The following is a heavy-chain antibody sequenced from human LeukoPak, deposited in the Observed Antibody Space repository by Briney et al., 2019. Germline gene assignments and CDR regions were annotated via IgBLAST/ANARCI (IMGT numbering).Heavy chain of an antibody. Sequence: TSETLSLTCTVSGDSIISYYWSWIRQPPGKGLEWIGYIYYSGTTNYNPSLKSRVTISVDTSKNQFSLKVGSVTAADTAVYYCARRGYNYEIDYWGQGTLVTVSS. CDR2: IYYSGTT. CDR1: GDSIISYY. J-gene: IGHJ4*02. V-gene: IGHV4-59*01. D-gene: IGHD5-18*01. CDR3: ARRGYNYEIDY.